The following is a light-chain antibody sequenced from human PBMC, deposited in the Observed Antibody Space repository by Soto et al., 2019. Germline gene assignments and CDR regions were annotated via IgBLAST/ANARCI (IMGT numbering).Light chain of an antibody. J-gene: IGKJ5*01. CDR2: RAS. V-gene: IGKV3-15*01. CDR3: QQYHHWPPIT. CDR1: QNIDIN. Sequence: EIVMTQSPATLSVSPGERATLSCRASQNIDINIVWYQQKPGQAPRLLIFRASTRATGIPARFSGSGSGTELTLTISSLQSEDFAVYYCQQYHHWPPITFGQGTRLEIK.